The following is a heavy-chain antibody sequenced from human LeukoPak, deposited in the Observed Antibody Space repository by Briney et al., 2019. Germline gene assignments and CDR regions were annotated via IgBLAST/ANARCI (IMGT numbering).Heavy chain of an antibody. D-gene: IGHD3-22*01. J-gene: IGHJ1*01. CDR3: ARGWDYYDSSGSEYFQH. Sequence: GGSLRLSCAASGFTFSSYSMNWVRQAPGKGLEWVSYISSSSSTIYYADSVKGRFTISRDNAKNSLYPQMNSLRAEDTAVYYCARGWDYYDSSGSEYFQHWGQGTLVTVSS. CDR1: GFTFSSYS. CDR2: ISSSSSTI. V-gene: IGHV3-48*01.